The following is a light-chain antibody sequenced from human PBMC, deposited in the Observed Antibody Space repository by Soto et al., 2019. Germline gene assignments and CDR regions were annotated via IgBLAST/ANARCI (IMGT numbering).Light chain of an antibody. CDR1: SSSIGAGYD. Sequence: QSVLTQPPSVSGALGQGVTISCTGSSSSIGAGYDVHWYQQVPGTAPKLLIYGNNNRPSGVPDRFSGSKSGTSASLAITGLQAEDEADYYCQSYDSYLSHFYVFGTGTKLTVL. CDR3: QSYDSYLSHFYV. J-gene: IGLJ1*01. CDR2: GNN. V-gene: IGLV1-40*01.